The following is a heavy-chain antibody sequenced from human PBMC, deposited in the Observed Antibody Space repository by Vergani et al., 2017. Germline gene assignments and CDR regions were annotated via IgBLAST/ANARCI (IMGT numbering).Heavy chain of an antibody. D-gene: IGHD5-12*01. CDR3: AKVFIRGYSPWDY. J-gene: IGHJ4*02. V-gene: IGHV3-23*04. CDR1: GGTFSSYA. CDR2: ISGSGGST. Sequence: VQLVQSGAEVKKPGSSVKVSCKASGGTFSSYAISWVRQAPGKGLEWVSAISGSGGSTYYADSVKGRFTISRDNSKNTLYLQMNSLRAEDTAVYYCAKVFIRGYSPWDYWGQGTLVTVSS.